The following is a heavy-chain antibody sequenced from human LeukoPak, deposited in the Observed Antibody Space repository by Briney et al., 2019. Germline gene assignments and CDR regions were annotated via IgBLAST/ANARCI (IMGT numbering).Heavy chain of an antibody. D-gene: IGHD6-13*01. V-gene: IGHV1-69*13. CDR1: GGTFSSYA. J-gene: IGHJ4*02. Sequence: SVKVSCKASGGTFSSYAISWVRQAPGQGLEWMGGIIPIFGTANYAQKFQGRVTITADESTSTAYMELSSLRSEDTAVHYCARSIAAAGTLDYWGQGTLVTVSS. CDR2: IIPIFGTA. CDR3: ARSIAAAGTLDY.